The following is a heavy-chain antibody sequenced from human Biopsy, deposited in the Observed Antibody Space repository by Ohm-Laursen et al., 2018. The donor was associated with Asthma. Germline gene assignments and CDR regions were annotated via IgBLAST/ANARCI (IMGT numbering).Heavy chain of an antibody. V-gene: IGHV1-69*01. CDR1: GGTFSNFA. Sequence: YSVKDSCKAPGGTFSNFAISWVRQAPGQGLEWLGGIMTVFGTTNYAQKFQGRVTITADESTSTAYMEVTSLRSGDTAIYYCARCQVGYSSGWSLLLKKIYYSGMDVWGQGTAVTVSS. CDR3: ARCQVGYSSGWSLLLKKIYYSGMDV. D-gene: IGHD6-19*01. CDR2: IMTVFGTT. J-gene: IGHJ6*02.